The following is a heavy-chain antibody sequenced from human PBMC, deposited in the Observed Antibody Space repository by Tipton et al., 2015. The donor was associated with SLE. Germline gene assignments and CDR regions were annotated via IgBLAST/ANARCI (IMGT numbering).Heavy chain of an antibody. J-gene: IGHJ3*02. CDR1: GFTFSSYS. V-gene: IGHV3-21*03. CDR2: ISSSSSYI. CDR3: ARDRDSGYDSHDAFDI. D-gene: IGHD5-12*01. Sequence: SLRLSCAASGFTFSSYSMNWVRQAPGKGLEWVSSISSSSSYIYYADSVKGRFTISRDNAKNSLYLQMNSLRAEDTAVYYCARDRDSGYDSHDAFDIWGQGTMATVSS.